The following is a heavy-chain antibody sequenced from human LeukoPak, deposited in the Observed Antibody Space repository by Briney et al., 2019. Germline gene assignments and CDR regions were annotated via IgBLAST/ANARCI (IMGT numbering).Heavy chain of an antibody. CDR3: ARTPRQYSSSYNWFDP. D-gene: IGHD6-6*01. CDR2: INPNSGGT. J-gene: IGHJ5*02. Sequence: ASVKVSCKASGYTFTGYYMHWVRQAPGQGLEWMGRINPNSGGTNYAQKFQGRVTMTRDTSISTAYMELSRLRSDDTAVYYCARTPRQYSSSYNWFDPWGQGTLVAVSS. CDR1: GYTFTGYY. V-gene: IGHV1-2*06.